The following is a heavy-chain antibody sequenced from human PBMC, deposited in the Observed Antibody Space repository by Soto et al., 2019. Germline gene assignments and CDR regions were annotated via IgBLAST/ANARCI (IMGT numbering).Heavy chain of an antibody. CDR2: ISAYNGNT. D-gene: IGHD6-13*01. V-gene: IGHV1-18*01. CDR1: GYTFTSYG. CDR3: ARDKEQQLATSLTMDY. Sequence: ASVKVSCKASGYTFTSYGISWVRQAPGQGLEWMGWISAYNGNTNYAQKIQGRGTMTTEKSTSTAYMELRSLRSDDTAVYYGARDKEQQLATSLTMDYWGQGTLVTVSS. J-gene: IGHJ4*02.